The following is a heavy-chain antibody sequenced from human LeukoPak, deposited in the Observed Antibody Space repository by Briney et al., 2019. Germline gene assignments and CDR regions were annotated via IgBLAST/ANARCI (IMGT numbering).Heavy chain of an antibody. CDR2: IYYSGST. CDR1: GGSISSSSYY. J-gene: IGHJ5*02. V-gene: IGHV4-39*07. D-gene: IGHD3-22*01. CDR3: ARDTYYYDSSGYYTFMNWFDP. Sequence: PSETLSLTCTVSGGSISSSSYYWGWIRQPPGKGLEWIGSIYYSGSTYYNPSLKSRVTMSVDTSKNQFSLKLSSVTAADTAVYYCARDTYYYDSSGYYTFMNWFDPWGQGTLVTVSS.